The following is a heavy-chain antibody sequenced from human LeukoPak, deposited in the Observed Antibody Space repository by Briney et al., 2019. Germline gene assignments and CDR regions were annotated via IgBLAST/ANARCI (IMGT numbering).Heavy chain of an antibody. Sequence: GGSLRLSCAASGFTFSSYALSWVRQAPGKGLEWVSSLSGSGYNTYYADSVKGRFTISRDNSKNTVYLQMNSLRAEDTAVYYCARVAVAGTPSFDYWGQGTLVTVSS. J-gene: IGHJ4*02. V-gene: IGHV3-23*01. CDR2: LSGSGYNT. CDR3: ARVAVAGTPSFDY. CDR1: GFTFSSYA. D-gene: IGHD6-19*01.